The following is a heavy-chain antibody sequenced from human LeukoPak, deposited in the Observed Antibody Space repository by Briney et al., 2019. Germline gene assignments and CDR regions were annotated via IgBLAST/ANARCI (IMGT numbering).Heavy chain of an antibody. CDR2: IYHSGST. D-gene: IGHD4-23*01. CDR1: GYPISSGYY. J-gene: IGHJ4*02. Sequence: SETLSLTCTVSGYPISSGYYWGWIRQPPGKGLEWIGSIYHSGSTYYNPSLKSRVTISVDTSKNQFSLKLSSVTAADTAVYYCANLRWDKQLDYWGQGTLVTVSS. CDR3: ANLRWDKQLDY. V-gene: IGHV4-38-2*02.